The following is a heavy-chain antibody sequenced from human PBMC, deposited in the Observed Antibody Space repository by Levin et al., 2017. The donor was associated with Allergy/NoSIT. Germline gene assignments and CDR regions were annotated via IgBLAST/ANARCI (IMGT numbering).Heavy chain of an antibody. CDR3: AKDNSGSTPTGDYYYYGMDV. V-gene: IGHV3-30*18. Sequence: SCAASGFTFSSYGMHWVRQAPGKGLEWVAVISYDGSNKYYADSVKGRFTISRDNSKNTLYLQMNSLRAEDTAVYYCAKDNSGSTPTGDYYYYGMDVWGQGTTVTVSS. CDR1: GFTFSSYG. J-gene: IGHJ6*02. CDR2: ISYDGSNK. D-gene: IGHD2-15*01.